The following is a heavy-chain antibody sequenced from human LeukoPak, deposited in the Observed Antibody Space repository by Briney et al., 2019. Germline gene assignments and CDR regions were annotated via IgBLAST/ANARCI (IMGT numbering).Heavy chain of an antibody. D-gene: IGHD3-9*01. CDR3: ARDQTYYDILTGYYYYYYYMDV. CDR1: GFTVSSNY. Sequence: GGSLRLSCAASGFTVSSNYMSWVRRAPGKGLEWVSVIYSGGSTYYADSVKGRFTISRDNSKNTLYLQMNSLRAEDTAVYYCARDQTYYDILTGYYYYYYYMDVWGKGTTVTISS. V-gene: IGHV3-66*01. CDR2: IYSGGST. J-gene: IGHJ6*03.